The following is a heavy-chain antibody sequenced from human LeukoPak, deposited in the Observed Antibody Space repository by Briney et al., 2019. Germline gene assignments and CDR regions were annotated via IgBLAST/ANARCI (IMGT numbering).Heavy chain of an antibody. Sequence: SETLSLTCAVYGGSFSGYYWSWIRQPPGKGLEWIGEINHSGSTNYNPSLKSRVTISVDTSKNQFSLKLSSVTAADTAVYYCARRVYCSGGSCYSADAFDIWGQGTMVTVSS. CDR2: INHSGST. J-gene: IGHJ3*02. CDR3: ARRVYCSGGSCYSADAFDI. CDR1: GGSFSGYY. D-gene: IGHD2-15*01. V-gene: IGHV4-34*01.